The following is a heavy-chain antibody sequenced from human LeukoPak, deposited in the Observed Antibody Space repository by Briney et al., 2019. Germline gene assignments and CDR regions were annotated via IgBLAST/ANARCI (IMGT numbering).Heavy chain of an antibody. CDR3: ARDRGITGTTSLDY. CDR2: ISSSSSYI. Sequence: PGGSLRLSCAASGFTFSSYSMNWVRQAPGKGLEWVSSISSSSSYIYYADSVKGRFTISRDNAKNSLYLQMTSLRVEDTAVYYCARDRGITGTTSLDYWGQGTLVTVSS. V-gene: IGHV3-21*01. CDR1: GFTFSSYS. J-gene: IGHJ4*02. D-gene: IGHD1-20*01.